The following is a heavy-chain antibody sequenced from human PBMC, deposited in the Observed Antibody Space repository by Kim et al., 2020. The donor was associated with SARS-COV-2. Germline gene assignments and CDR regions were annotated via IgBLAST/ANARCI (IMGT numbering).Heavy chain of an antibody. CDR3: ATTPPFQGYALFDP. J-gene: IGHJ5*02. Sequence: ASVKVSCKVSGYTLTELCMHWVRQALGKGLEWMGGFDPEDGETIYAQKIQGRVTMTEDTSTDTAYMELSSLRSEDTAVYYCATTPPFQGYALFDPWGQGTLVTVSS. CDR1: GYTLTELC. D-gene: IGHD1-1*01. V-gene: IGHV1-24*01. CDR2: FDPEDGET.